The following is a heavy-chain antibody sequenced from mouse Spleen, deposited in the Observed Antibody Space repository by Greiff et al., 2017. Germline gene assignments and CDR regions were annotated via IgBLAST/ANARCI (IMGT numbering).Heavy chain of an antibody. CDR2: ISYSGST. Sequence: EVKLVESGPGLVKPSQSLSLTCTVTGYSITSDYAWNWIRQFPGNKLEWMGYISYSGSTSYNPSLKSRISITRDTSKNLFFLQLNSVTTEDTATYYCARNLYYYGSSYFDYWGQGTTLTVSS. CDR3: ARNLYYYGSSYFDY. CDR1: GYSITSDYA. V-gene: IGHV3-2*02. D-gene: IGHD1-1*01. J-gene: IGHJ2*01.